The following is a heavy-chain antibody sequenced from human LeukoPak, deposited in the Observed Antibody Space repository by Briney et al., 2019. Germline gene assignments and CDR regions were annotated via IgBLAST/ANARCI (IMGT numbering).Heavy chain of an antibody. V-gene: IGHV4-38-2*02. CDR1: GYSITNGYY. CDR3: ARNPHDVVVVAKIYWFDP. D-gene: IGHD2-21*01. CDR2: IDYSGST. Sequence: SETLSLTCSVSGYSITNGYYWAWIRQPPGKGLEWIGSIDYSGSTYYNPSPKSRVTISVDTSKNQFSLKVSSVTAADTAVYYCARNPHDVVVVAKIYWFDPWGQGTLVTVSS. J-gene: IGHJ5*02.